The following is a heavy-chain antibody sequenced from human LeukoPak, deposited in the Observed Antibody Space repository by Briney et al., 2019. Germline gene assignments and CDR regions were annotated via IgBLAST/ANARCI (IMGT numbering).Heavy chain of an antibody. D-gene: IGHD3-22*01. CDR2: ISSDGSNK. J-gene: IGHJ4*02. CDR1: GYTFTGYY. CDR3: ARGLAYYYDSSAYFLDY. Sequence: SCKASGYTFTGYYMHWVRQAPGKGLEWVAVISSDGSNKYYADSVKGRFTISRDNSKNTLYLQMNSLRPEDTAVYYCARGLAYYYDSSAYFLDYWGQGTLVTVSS. V-gene: IGHV3-30*04.